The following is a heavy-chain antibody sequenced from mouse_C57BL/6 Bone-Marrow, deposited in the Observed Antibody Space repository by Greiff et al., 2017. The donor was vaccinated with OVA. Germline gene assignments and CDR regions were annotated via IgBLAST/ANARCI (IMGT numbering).Heavy chain of an antibody. CDR1: GYTFTSYW. Sequence: QVQLQQPGAELVKPGASVKLSCKASGYTFTSYWMQWVKQRPGQGLEWIGEIDPSDSYTNYNQKFKGKATLTVDTSSSTAYMQLSSLTSEDSAVYYCARRRTTTVAATDYWGQGTTLTVSS. D-gene: IGHD1-1*01. CDR2: IDPSDSYT. V-gene: IGHV1-50*01. CDR3: ARRRTTTVAATDY. J-gene: IGHJ2*01.